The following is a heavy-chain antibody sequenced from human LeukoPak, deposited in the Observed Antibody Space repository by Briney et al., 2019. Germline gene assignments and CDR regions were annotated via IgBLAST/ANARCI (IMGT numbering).Heavy chain of an antibody. V-gene: IGHV4-59*11. J-gene: IGHJ6*03. Sequence: SETLSLTCTVSGGSISSHYWSWIRQSPGKGLEWIGYIYYSGGTNYSPSLKSRVTILVDTSKNQFSLKLSSVTAADTAVYYCARGDIVTRLYYNYMDVWGKGTTVTVSS. CDR1: GGSISSHY. CDR2: IYYSGGT. CDR3: ARGDIVTRLYYNYMDV. D-gene: IGHD5-12*01.